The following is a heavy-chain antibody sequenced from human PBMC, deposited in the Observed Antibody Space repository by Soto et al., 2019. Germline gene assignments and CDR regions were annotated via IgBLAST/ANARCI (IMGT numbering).Heavy chain of an antibody. CDR1: GYSFTTYG. CDR2: ISDYNGNT. V-gene: IGHV1-18*01. Sequence: QVQLVQSGAEVKKPGASVKVSCKASGYSFTTYGISWVRQAPGQGLEWMGWISDYNGNTNYEKKFQGRVTMTTDTSPRTAYMELKSLRSDGTAVYYCAREGYYSGSGSYSPPRYYGMDVWGQGTTVTVS. D-gene: IGHD3-10*01. CDR3: AREGYYSGSGSYSPPRYYGMDV. J-gene: IGHJ6*02.